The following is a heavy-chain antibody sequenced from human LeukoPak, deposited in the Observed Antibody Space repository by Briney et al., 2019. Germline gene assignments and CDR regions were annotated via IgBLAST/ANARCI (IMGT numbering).Heavy chain of an antibody. D-gene: IGHD6-13*01. CDR2: IVVGSGNT. CDR3: AAERTYSSSDYGMDV. V-gene: IGHV1-58*02. Sequence: SVKVSCKASGFTFTSSSMQWVRQARGHRLEWIGWIVVGSGNTNYAQKFQERVTITRDMSTSTAYMEPSSLRSEDTAVYYCAAERTYSSSDYGMDVWGQGTTVTVSS. J-gene: IGHJ6*02. CDR1: GFTFTSSS.